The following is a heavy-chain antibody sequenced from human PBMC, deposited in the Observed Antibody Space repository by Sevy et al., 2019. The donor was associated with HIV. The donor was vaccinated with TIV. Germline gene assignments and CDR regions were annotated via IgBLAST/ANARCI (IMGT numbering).Heavy chain of an antibody. V-gene: IGHV3-23*01. Sequence: GGSLRLSCAASGFTFSNYAMSWVRQAPGKGLEWVSTFSFGCGKINYADSVKGRFTISRVNSKNTLYLQMNSMRAEDMALYYGAREGCSKPHDYWGQGTMVTVSS. CDR1: GFTFSNYA. J-gene: IGHJ4*02. CDR2: FSFGCGKI. CDR3: AREGCSKPHDY. D-gene: IGHD2-2*01.